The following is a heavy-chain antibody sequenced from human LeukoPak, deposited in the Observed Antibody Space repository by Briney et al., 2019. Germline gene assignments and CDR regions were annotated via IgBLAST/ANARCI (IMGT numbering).Heavy chain of an antibody. V-gene: IGHV4-38-2*01. J-gene: IGHJ4*02. CDR1: GYSISSYYY. CDR2: FYHSGST. D-gene: IGHD3-9*01. CDR3: ARRGDISTDYAFDQ. Sequence: PSETLSLTCAVSGYSISSYYYWGWIRQPPGRGLEWIGSFYHSGSTYYNPSLKSRVTISVDTSKNHFSLRLTSVRAADTAVYYCARRGDISTDYAFDQWAQGPLVTVSS.